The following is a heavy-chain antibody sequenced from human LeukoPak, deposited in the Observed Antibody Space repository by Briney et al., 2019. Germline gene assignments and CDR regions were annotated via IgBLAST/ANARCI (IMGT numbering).Heavy chain of an antibody. CDR3: ASKGYYYDRSGYYSAFDI. Sequence: PSETLSLTCTVSGGSISSYYWSWIRQPPGKGLEWIGYIYTSGSTNYNPSLKSRVTISVDTSKNQFSLKLSSVTAADTAVYYCASKGYYYDRSGYYSAFDIWGQGTMVTVSS. V-gene: IGHV4-4*09. CDR1: GGSISSYY. CDR2: IYTSGST. D-gene: IGHD3-22*01. J-gene: IGHJ3*02.